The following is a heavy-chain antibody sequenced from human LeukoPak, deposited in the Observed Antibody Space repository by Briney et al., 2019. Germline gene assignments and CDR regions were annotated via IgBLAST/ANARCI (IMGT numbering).Heavy chain of an antibody. D-gene: IGHD5-12*01. CDR2: ISSGSDYI. J-gene: IGHJ4*02. V-gene: IGHV3-21*01. CDR3: ARSTAGGFSGYED. CDR1: GFTFSSYF. Sequence: GGALRLSCAASGFTFSSYFMGWVRPAPARGLEWVSSISSGSDYIYYGDSVKGRFTISRDNAKSSLYLQMNSLRAEDTAVFYCARSTAGGFSGYEDWGQGTLVTVSS.